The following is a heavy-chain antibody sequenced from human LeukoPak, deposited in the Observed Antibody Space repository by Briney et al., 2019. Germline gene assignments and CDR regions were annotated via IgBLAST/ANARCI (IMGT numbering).Heavy chain of an antibody. Sequence: GGSLRLSCSASGFTFSTYIMHWVRQAPGKGLETVSAITGNGGSTFYADSVKGRFTISRDNSKNTLYLQMNSLRAEDTAVYYCASSGNYRIYYFDYWGQGTLVTVSS. CDR2: ITGNGGST. CDR3: ASSGNYRIYYFDY. J-gene: IGHJ4*02. D-gene: IGHD1-26*01. CDR1: GFTFSTYI. V-gene: IGHV3-64*04.